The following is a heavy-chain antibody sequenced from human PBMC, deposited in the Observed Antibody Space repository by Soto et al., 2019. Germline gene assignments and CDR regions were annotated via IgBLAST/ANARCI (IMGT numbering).Heavy chain of an antibody. Sequence: SETLSLTCTVSGGSSSSTSYYWGWIRQPPGKGLEWIGTIYYTGNTYYNPSLKSRVTISVDTSKNQFALKVNSVIAADTAVYYCARHHTNLYYYYYMDVWGKGTTVTVSS. CDR1: GGSSSSTSYY. CDR3: ARHHTNLYYYYYMDV. CDR2: IYYTGNT. V-gene: IGHV4-39*01. J-gene: IGHJ6*03.